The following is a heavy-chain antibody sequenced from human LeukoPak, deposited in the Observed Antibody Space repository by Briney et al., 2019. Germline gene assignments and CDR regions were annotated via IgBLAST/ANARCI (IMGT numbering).Heavy chain of an antibody. V-gene: IGHV3-7*01. J-gene: IGHJ4*02. D-gene: IGHD4-23*01. Sequence: GGSLRLSCAASGVTFSSYWMTWVRQAQGKGMEWVANIKQDGSEKYYVDSVKGRFTISRDNAKNSLYLQMNSLRAEDTAVYYFAPHVGNAGDFCYWVRRTLVAVSS. CDR2: IKQDGSEK. CDR1: GVTFSSYW. CDR3: APHVGNAGDFCY.